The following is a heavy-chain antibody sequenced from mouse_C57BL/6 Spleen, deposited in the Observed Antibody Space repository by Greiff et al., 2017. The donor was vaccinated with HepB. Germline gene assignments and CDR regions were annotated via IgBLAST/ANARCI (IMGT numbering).Heavy chain of an antibody. J-gene: IGHJ4*01. CDR1: GYTFTSYW. V-gene: IGHV1-69*01. CDR2: IDPSDSYT. CDR3: ARLDAFHAMDY. Sequence: QVQLKQPGAELVMPGASVKLSCKASGYTFTSYWMHWVKQRPGQGLEWIGEIDPSDSYTNYNQKFKGKSTLTVDKSSSTAYMQLSSLTSEDSAVYYCARLDAFHAMDYWGQGTSVTVSS.